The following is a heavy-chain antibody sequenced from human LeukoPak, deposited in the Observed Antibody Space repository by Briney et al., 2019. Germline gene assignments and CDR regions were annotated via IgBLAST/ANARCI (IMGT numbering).Heavy chain of an antibody. V-gene: IGHV3-7*03. D-gene: IGHD3-10*01. CDR3: ARGRGIDY. J-gene: IGHJ4*02. CDR1: GFTFSGYW. CDR2: IKQDGSEK. Sequence: GGSLRLSCAASGFTFSGYWMTWVRQAPGKGLEWVANIKQDGSEKYYVDSVKGRFTISRDNAQNSLYLQMGSLRAEDTAVYYCARGRGIDYWGQGTLVTVSS.